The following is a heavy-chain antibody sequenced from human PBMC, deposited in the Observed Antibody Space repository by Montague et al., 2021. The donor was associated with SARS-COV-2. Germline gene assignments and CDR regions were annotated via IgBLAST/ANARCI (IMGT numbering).Heavy chain of an antibody. V-gene: IGHV4-39*01. D-gene: IGHD3-3*01. CDR3: ARQKMGSVTIFGVVMHYRWFDP. CDR1: GGSISSSSYY. J-gene: IGHJ5*02. Sequence: SETLSLTCTVSGGSISSSSYYRGWIRQPPGKGLEWIGNIYYSGSTYYNPSLKSRVTISVDTSKNQFSLKLSSVTAADTAVYYCARQKMGSVTIFGVVMHYRWFDPWGQGTLVTVSS. CDR2: IYYSGST.